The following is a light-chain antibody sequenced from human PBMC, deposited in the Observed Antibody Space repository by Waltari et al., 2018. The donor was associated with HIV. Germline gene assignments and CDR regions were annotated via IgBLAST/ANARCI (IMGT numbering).Light chain of an antibody. CDR3: SSYTSSSTLV. CDR1: SSDVGGYNY. V-gene: IGLV2-14*01. CDR2: EVS. J-gene: IGLJ1*01. Sequence: QSALTQPASVSGSPGQSITISCTGTSSDVGGYNYVSWFQQHPGQAPQLMIYEVSNRPSWVFNCFSGSKSGNTAFLTISGLQAEDEADYYCSSYTSSSTLVFGTGTKVTVL.